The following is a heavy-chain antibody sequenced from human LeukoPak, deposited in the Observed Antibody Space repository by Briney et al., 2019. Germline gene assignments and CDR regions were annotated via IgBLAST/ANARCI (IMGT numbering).Heavy chain of an antibody. CDR2: IIPIFGTA. CDR1: GGTFSSYA. V-gene: IGHV1-69*06. CDR3: ARAGELNYYASSAYYIH. D-gene: IGHD3-22*01. J-gene: IGHJ4*02. Sequence: SVKVSCKASGGTFSSYAISWVRQAPGQGLEWVGGIIPIFGTANYAQKFQGRVTITADKSTGTAYMELSSLRSDDTAVYFCARAGELNYYASSAYYIHWGQGTLVTVPS.